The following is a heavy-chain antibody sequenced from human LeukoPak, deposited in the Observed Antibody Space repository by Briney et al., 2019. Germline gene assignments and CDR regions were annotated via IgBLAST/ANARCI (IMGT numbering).Heavy chain of an antibody. D-gene: IGHD6-25*01. CDR1: GGSISSYY. V-gene: IGHV4-4*09. Sequence: SETLSLTCTVSGGSISSYYWSWIRQPPGKGLEWIGYIYTSGSTNYNPSLKSRVTISVDTSKNQFSLKLGSVTAADTAVYYCARFVYSSARYYYMDVWGKGTTVTVSS. CDR2: IYTSGST. J-gene: IGHJ6*03. CDR3: ARFVYSSARYYYMDV.